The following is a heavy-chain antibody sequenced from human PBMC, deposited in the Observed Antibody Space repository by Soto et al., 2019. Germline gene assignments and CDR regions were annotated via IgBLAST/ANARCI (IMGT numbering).Heavy chain of an antibody. CDR1: GFTVSSNY. CDR3: AREESSGFYPSGYFAL. J-gene: IGHJ2*01. CDR2: IYSGGST. Sequence: EVQLVESGGGLIQPGGSLRLSCAASGFTVSSNYMSWVRQAPGKGLEWVSVIYSGGSTYYADSVKGRFTISRDNSKNTLYLKINARRAEDTAVYYCAREESSGFYPSGYFALGGRGTLVPVPS. D-gene: IGHD3-22*01. V-gene: IGHV3-53*01.